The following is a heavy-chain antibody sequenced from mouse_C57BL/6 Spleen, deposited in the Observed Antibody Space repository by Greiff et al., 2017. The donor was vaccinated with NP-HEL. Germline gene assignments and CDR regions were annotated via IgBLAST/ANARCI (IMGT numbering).Heavy chain of an antibody. CDR3: ARNYGREVFDY. V-gene: IGHV5-17*01. CDR2: ISSGGSTI. CDR1: GFTFSDYG. Sequence: EVMLVESGGGLVKPGGSLELSCAASGFTFSDYGMHWVRPAPEKGLDWVAYISSGGSTIYYADTVKGRFTISRDNAKNTLFLQMTSLRSEDTAMYYCARNYGREVFDYWGQGTTLTVSS. J-gene: IGHJ2*01. D-gene: IGHD1-1*01.